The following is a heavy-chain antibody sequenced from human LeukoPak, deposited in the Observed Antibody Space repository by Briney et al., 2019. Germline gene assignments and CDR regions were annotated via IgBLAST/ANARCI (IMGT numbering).Heavy chain of an antibody. V-gene: IGHV3-48*02. D-gene: IGHD3-10*01. Sequence: GGSLRLSCAASGFTVSSNYMSWVRQAPGKGLEWVSHINGNSITRYYADSVKGRFTISRDNVKNSLYLQMNSLRDEDTAVYYCARYFGDPQGMDVWGQGTTVTVSS. CDR1: GFTVSSNY. CDR3: ARYFGDPQGMDV. CDR2: INGNSITR. J-gene: IGHJ6*02.